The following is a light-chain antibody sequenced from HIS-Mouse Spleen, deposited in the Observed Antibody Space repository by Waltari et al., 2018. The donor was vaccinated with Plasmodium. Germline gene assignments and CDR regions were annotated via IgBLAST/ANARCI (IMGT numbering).Light chain of an antibody. CDR2: QDT. CDR3: QAWDSSTGV. J-gene: IGLJ2*01. V-gene: IGLV3-1*01. CDR1: KLGDKY. Sequence: SYELTQPPSVSVSPGQTASITCSGDKLGDKYACWYQQKPGQSPVLVIYQDTKRPSGIPVRVSGSNSGNTATLTISGTQAMDEADYYGQAWDSSTGVFGGGTKLTVL.